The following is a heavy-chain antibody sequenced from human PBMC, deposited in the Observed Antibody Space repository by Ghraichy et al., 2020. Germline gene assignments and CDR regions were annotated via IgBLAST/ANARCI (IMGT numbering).Heavy chain of an antibody. Sequence: GGSLRLSCAASGFTFSNYAMHWVRQAPGKGLEWVAVISYDGTNKYYADSVKGRFTIYRDYSKNTLYLQMNSLRAEDTAVYYSARGGQWLTGNDYWGQGTLVTVSS. D-gene: IGHD6-19*01. CDR2: ISYDGTNK. CDR1: GFTFSNYA. V-gene: IGHV3-30*04. J-gene: IGHJ4*02. CDR3: ARGGQWLTGNDY.